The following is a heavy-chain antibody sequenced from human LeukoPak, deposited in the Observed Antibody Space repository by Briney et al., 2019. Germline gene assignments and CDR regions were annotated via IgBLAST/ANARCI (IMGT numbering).Heavy chain of an antibody. D-gene: IGHD3-10*01. V-gene: IGHV4-39*07. CDR1: GGSISSSSYY. CDR3: ARVNGSGSHYASFDY. Sequence: SETLSLTCTVSGGSISSSSYYWGWIRQPPGKGLEWIGSIYYSGSTYYNPSLKSRVTISVDTSKNQFSLKLSSVTAADTAVYYCARVNGSGSHYASFDYWGQGTLVTVSS. J-gene: IGHJ4*02. CDR2: IYYSGST.